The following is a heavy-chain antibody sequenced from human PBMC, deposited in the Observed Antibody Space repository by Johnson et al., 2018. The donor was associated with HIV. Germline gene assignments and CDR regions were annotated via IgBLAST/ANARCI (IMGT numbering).Heavy chain of an antibody. CDR3: ARDRRGATIDDAFDI. V-gene: IGHV3-66*03. D-gene: IGHD1-26*01. Sequence: VQLVESGGGLIQPGGSLRLSCAASGFTVSSNYMSWVRQAPGKGLEWVSVIYSGGSTYYADSVKGRFTISRDNSKNTVYLQMNSLRVEDTAVYYCARDRRGATIDDAFDIWGQGTMVTVSS. J-gene: IGHJ3*02. CDR2: IYSGGST. CDR1: GFTVSSNY.